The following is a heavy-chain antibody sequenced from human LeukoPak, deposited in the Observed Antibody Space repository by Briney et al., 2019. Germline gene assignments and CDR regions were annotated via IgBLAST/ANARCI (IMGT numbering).Heavy chain of an antibody. V-gene: IGHV3-23*01. CDR2: ISGSGGST. Sequence: GGSLRLSCAASGFTFSSYAMSWVRQAPGKGLEWVSAISGSGGSTYYADSVKGRFTISRDNSKNTLNLQMNGLRAEDTAVYYCAKDSCSSTSCYRGVDYWGQGTLVTVSA. CDR3: AKDSCSSTSCYRGVDY. J-gene: IGHJ4*02. D-gene: IGHD2-2*01. CDR1: GFTFSSYA.